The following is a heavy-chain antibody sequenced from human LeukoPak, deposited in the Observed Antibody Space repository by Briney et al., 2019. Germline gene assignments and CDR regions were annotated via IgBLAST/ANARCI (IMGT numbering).Heavy chain of an antibody. CDR1: GGTFSSYA. D-gene: IGHD1-26*01. J-gene: IGHJ4*02. Sequence: RASVKVSCKASGGTFSSYAISWVRQAPGQGLEWMGRIIPILGIANYAQKFQGTVTITADKSTSTAYMELSSLRSEDTAVYYCARDVGALPNLELWGQGTLVTVSS. CDR3: ARDVGALPNLEL. CDR2: IIPILGIA. V-gene: IGHV1-69*04.